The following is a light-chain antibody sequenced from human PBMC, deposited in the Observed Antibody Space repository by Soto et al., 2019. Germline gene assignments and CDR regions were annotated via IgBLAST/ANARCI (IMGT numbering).Light chain of an antibody. Sequence: QSALTQPPSLSGTPGQRVTISCSGSSSNIAGNTVHWYQHLPGTAPKLLIYINDQGPSGVPGRFSASTSGTSASLAISGLQSDDEADYYCATWDDDLNAAVFGGGTQLTVL. CDR3: ATWDDDLNAAV. V-gene: IGLV1-44*01. CDR1: SSNIAGNT. CDR2: IND. J-gene: IGLJ7*01.